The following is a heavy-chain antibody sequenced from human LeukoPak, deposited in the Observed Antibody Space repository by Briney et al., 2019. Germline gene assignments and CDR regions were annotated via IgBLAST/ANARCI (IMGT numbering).Heavy chain of an antibody. D-gene: IGHD5-18*01. J-gene: IGHJ4*02. CDR1: GFSFTTYW. CDR3: AGGGYTYGLY. Sequence: PGESLRLSCAASGFSFTTYWMGWVRQAPGKGLVWVSRINRDGSSTSYADSVKRRFTISRDNTKNTLHLQMNSLRAEDTAVYYCAGGGYTYGLYWGQGDLVTVSS. CDR2: INRDGSST. V-gene: IGHV3-74*01.